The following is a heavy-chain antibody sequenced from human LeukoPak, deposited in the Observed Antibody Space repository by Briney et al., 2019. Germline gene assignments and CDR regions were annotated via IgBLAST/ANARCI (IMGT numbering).Heavy chain of an antibody. J-gene: IGHJ4*02. CDR1: GGTFSSYA. D-gene: IGHD4-17*01. Sequence: ASVKVSCKASGGTFSSYAISWVRQAPGQGLEWMGGIIPIFGTANYAQKFQGRVTITADESTSTAYMELSSLRSEDTAVYYCARSRHDYGDYGDYWGQGTLVTVSS. CDR3: ARSRHDYGDYGDY. CDR2: IIPIFGTA. V-gene: IGHV1-69*13.